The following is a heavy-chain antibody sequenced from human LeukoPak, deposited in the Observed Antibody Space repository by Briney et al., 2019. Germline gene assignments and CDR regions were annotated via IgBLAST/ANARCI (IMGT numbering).Heavy chain of an antibody. CDR3: ARRIRTTEAFDI. D-gene: IGHD1-1*01. V-gene: IGHV1-46*01. CDR2: ISPSGGST. Sequence: ASVKVSCKASGYTFTSYGISWVRQAPGQGLEWMGVISPSGGSTSHVEKLQGRVTMTSDTSTSTVYMELSSLGSEDTAVYYCARRIRTTEAFDIWGQGTMVTVSS. CDR1: GYTFTSYG. J-gene: IGHJ3*02.